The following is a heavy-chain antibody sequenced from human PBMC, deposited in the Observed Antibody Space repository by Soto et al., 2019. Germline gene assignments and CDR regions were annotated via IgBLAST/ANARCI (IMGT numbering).Heavy chain of an antibody. CDR2: INTATGHP. J-gene: IGHJ4*02. V-gene: IGHV1-3*04. CDR3: VASTGWWAFHY. D-gene: IGHD6-19*01. CDR1: GYTFSSYH. Sequence: VQLVQSGAEVQRPGASVKVSCQASGYTFSSYHMHWVRQAPGQSLEWMGRINTATGHPTYSQKFQGKITMTSDTFARTCWMELSSLISEDTAVYFCVASTGWWAFHYWGQGTLVTVPS.